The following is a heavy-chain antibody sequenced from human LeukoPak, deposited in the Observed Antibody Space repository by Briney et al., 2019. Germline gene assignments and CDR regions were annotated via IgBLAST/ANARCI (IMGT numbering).Heavy chain of an antibody. J-gene: IGHJ5*02. CDR2: IYYSGST. V-gene: IGHV4-39*07. D-gene: IGHD1-14*01. CDR1: GGSISSSSYY. Sequence: SETLSLTCTVSGGSISSSSYYWGWIRQPPGKGLEWIGSIYYSGSTYYNPSLKSRVTISVDTSKNQFSLKLSSVTAADTAVYYCASFRTRGPNWFDPWGQGTLVTVSS. CDR3: ASFRTRGPNWFDP.